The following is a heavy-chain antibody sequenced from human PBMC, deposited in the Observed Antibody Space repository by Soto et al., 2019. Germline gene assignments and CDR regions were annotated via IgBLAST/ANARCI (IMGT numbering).Heavy chain of an antibody. CDR2: ISSSGSTI. CDR1: GFTFSDYY. V-gene: IGHV3-11*01. CDR3: AREACSSTSCYTANYYYYYMDV. D-gene: IGHD2-2*02. J-gene: IGHJ6*03. Sequence: QVQLVESGGGLVKPGGSLRLSCAASGFTFSDYYMSWIRQAPGKGLEWVSYISSSGSTIYYADSVKGRFTISRDNAKNSLYLQMNSLRAEDTAVYYCAREACSSTSCYTANYYYYYMDVWGKGTTVTVSS.